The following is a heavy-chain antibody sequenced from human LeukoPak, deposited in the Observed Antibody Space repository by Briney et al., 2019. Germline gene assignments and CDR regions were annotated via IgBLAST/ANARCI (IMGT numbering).Heavy chain of an antibody. D-gene: IGHD3-9*01. CDR3: AKDYDILTGSEY. CDR1: GFTFSSYA. CDR2: ISGSSGST. Sequence: PGGSLRLSCPAPGFTFSSYAMSWFRQAPGKGLDWASAISGSSGSTYYADSVKGRYTISRDNSKNTLYLQMNSLRAEDTAVYYCAKDYDILTGSEYWGQGTLVTVPS. J-gene: IGHJ4*02. V-gene: IGHV3-23*01.